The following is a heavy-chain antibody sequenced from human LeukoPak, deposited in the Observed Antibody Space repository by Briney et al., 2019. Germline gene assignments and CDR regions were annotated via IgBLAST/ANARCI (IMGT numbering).Heavy chain of an antibody. J-gene: IGHJ6*02. Sequence: ASVTVSCTASGYTFTGYYMHWVRQAPGQGLEWMGRINPNSGGTNYAQKFQGRVTMTRGTSISTAYMELSSLRSDDTAVYYCAREQPADNYYGMDVWGQGTTVTVSS. CDR1: GYTFTGYY. V-gene: IGHV1-2*06. CDR3: AREQPADNYYGMDV. D-gene: IGHD2-2*01. CDR2: INPNSGGT.